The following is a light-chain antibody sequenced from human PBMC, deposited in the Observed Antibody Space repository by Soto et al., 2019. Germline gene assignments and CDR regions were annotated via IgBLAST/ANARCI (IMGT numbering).Light chain of an antibody. CDR1: RSNIGNNY. CDR2: ENS. V-gene: IGLV1-51*02. J-gene: IGLJ3*02. CDR3: GTWDSSLSAGV. Sequence: QSVLTQPPSVSAAPGPKVTISCSGSRSNIGNNYVSWYQQHLPGTAPKLLIYENSKRPSGIPDRFSGSKSGTSATLGITGLHTGDEADYYCGTWDSSLSAGVFGGGTKLTVL.